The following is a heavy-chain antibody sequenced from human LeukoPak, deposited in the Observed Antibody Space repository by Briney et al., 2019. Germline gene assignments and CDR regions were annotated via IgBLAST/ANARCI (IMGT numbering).Heavy chain of an antibody. J-gene: IGHJ4*02. CDR2: INPNSGGT. Sequence: APVKVSCKASGYTFTSYGISWVRQAPGQGLEWMGWINPNSGGTNYAQKFQGRVTMTRDTSISTAYMELSRLRSDDTAVYYCAREEEGGNFYFDYWGQGTLVTVSS. D-gene: IGHD4-23*01. V-gene: IGHV1-2*02. CDR1: GYTFTSYG. CDR3: AREEEGGNFYFDY.